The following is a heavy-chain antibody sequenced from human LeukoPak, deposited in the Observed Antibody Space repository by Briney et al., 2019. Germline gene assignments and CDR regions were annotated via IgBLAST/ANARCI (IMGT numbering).Heavy chain of an antibody. CDR3: AKGLVNGGNFDK. CDR1: GFTFSSYA. J-gene: IGHJ4*02. V-gene: IGHV3-23*01. D-gene: IGHD7-27*01. Sequence: GGSLRLSCAASGFTFSSYAMNWVRQAPGKGLEWVSAISDSADSTYYADSVKGRFTISRDNSKNTLYLQLNSLRAEDTAVYYCAKGLVNGGNFDKWGQGTLVTVSS. CDR2: ISDSADST.